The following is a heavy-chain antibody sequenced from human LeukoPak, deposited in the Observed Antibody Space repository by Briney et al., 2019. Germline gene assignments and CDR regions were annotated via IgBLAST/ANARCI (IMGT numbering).Heavy chain of an antibody. J-gene: IGHJ4*02. D-gene: IGHD3/OR15-3a*01. Sequence: GGSLRLSCAASGFSFKTYSMNWVRQAPGKGLEWVSYISDSGSPIYYTDSVKGRFTISRDNAKNSLFLQMNSLRAEDTAVYYCARENERSGLCLDYWGQGALVTVSS. CDR3: ARENERSGLCLDY. CDR2: ISDSGSPI. CDR1: GFSFKTYS. V-gene: IGHV3-48*04.